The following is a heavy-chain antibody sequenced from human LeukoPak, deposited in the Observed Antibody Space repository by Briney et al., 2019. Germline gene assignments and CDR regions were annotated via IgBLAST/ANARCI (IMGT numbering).Heavy chain of an antibody. J-gene: IGHJ4*02. CDR2: INPNSGGA. D-gene: IGHD3-22*01. CDR1: GYTFTGYY. Sequence: ASVEVSCKASGYTFTGYYMHWVRQAPGQGLEWMGWINPNSGGANYAQKFQGRVTMTRDTSISTAYMELSRLRSDDTAVYYCARDVFTYYDSSGGFDYWGQGTLVTVSS. CDR3: ARDVFTYYDSSGGFDY. V-gene: IGHV1-2*02.